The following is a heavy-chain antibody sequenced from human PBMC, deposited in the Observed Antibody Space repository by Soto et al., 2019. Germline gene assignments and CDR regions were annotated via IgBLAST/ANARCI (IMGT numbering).Heavy chain of an antibody. D-gene: IGHD2-2*01. J-gene: IGHJ5*02. Sequence: ASVKVSWKASGYTFTSDYMHWVRQAPGQGLEWMGIINPGGGSTNYAQTFQGRVTMTRDTSTSTVYMELSSLRSEDTAVYYCARDFVLVPATVYWFDPWGQGTLVTVSS. CDR3: ARDFVLVPATVYWFDP. CDR2: INPGGGST. V-gene: IGHV1-46*03. CDR1: GYTFTSDY.